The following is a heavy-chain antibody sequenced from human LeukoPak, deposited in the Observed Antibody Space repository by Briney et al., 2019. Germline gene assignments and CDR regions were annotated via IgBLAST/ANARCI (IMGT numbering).Heavy chain of an antibody. CDR1: GYTFTDYY. V-gene: IGHV1-2*02. D-gene: IGHD2-8*02. J-gene: IGHJ4*02. CDR3: AREFTGGYFDY. Sequence: ASVKVSCKASGYTFTDYYVHWVRQAPGQGLERMGWINPNSGGTNYARKFQGRVTMTRDTSISTAYMELSRLRSDDTAVYYCAREFTGGYFDYWGQGTLVTVSS. CDR2: INPNSGGT.